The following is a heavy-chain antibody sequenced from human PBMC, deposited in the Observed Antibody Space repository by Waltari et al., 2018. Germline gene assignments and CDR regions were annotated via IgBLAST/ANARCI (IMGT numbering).Heavy chain of an antibody. CDR2: VSYRGAT. Sequence: QLQLQESGPRLVKPSETLSLTCTVSGVSITSNRHYWAWIRQSPGQGLEWIGTVSYRGATYISPSLKSRVSVSRDTSKNQLSLILGSVTAADMAVYYCATYIGASVGTAAFDVWGQGTMVTVSS. J-gene: IGHJ3*01. D-gene: IGHD5-12*01. CDR3: ATYIGASVGTAAFDV. CDR1: GVSITSNRHY. V-gene: IGHV4-39*01.